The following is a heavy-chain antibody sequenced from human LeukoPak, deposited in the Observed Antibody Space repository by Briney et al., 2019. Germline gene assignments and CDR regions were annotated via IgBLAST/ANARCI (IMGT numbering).Heavy chain of an antibody. CDR2: IYYSGST. Sequence: SETLSLTCTVSGGSITNSDYYWGWIRQPPGKGLEWIGTIYYSGSTSYNPSLKSRVAISVDRSKNQFPLKMTSVTAADTAVYHCARHFDYPNAFDVWGQGTMVTVSS. CDR1: GGSITNSDYY. CDR3: ARHFDYPNAFDV. J-gene: IGHJ3*01. V-gene: IGHV4-39*06. D-gene: IGHD3-9*01.